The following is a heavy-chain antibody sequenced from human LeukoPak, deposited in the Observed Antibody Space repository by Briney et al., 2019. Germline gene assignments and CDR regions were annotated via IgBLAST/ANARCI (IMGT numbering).Heavy chain of an antibody. D-gene: IGHD1-14*01. J-gene: IGHJ4*02. CDR3: ARDNLPSHS. V-gene: IGHV1-18*01. CDR2: ISAYNGNT. CDR1: GYTSATYG. Sequence: ASVTVSCTASGYTSATYGITWVRQAPGQGLEWMGWISAYNGNTDYAQNLQGRFTMTTDTSTSTAYMELRSLRSDDTAVYYCARDNLPSHSWGQGTLVTVSS.